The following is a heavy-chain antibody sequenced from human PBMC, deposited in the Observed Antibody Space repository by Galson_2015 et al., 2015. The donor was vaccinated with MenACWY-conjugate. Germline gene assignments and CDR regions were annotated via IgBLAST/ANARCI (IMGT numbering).Heavy chain of an antibody. D-gene: IGHD1-26*01. Sequence: SLRLSCAAPGFIFNTYWMHWVRQAPGKGLVWVSRINPGGSSTTYADSVKDRFTISRDNAKNTLYLQMNSPRPEDTAVFYCAKTRGASFYFDSWGQGTLVTVSS. CDR1: GFIFNTYW. J-gene: IGHJ4*02. CDR3: AKTRGASFYFDS. V-gene: IGHV3-74*01. CDR2: INPGGSST.